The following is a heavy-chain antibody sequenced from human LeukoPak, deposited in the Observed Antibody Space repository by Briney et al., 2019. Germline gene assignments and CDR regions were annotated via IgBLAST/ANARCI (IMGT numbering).Heavy chain of an antibody. V-gene: IGHV3-33*01. CDR1: GFTFSSFG. CDR3: ARGFLDFDS. J-gene: IGHJ4*02. Sequence: GGSLRLSCVASGFTFSSFGMHWVRQAPGKGLEWVALIWYDGSNTYYADSVKGRFTISRDDSENTVYLQMNSLRVEDTALYYCARGFLDFDSWGQGTLVIVSS. D-gene: IGHD3-3*01. CDR2: IWYDGSNT.